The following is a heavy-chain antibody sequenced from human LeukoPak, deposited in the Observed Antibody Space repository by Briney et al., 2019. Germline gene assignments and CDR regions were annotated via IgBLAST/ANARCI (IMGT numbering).Heavy chain of an antibody. CDR2: IYYSGST. Sequence: SETLSLTCTVSGGSIGSSSYYWGWIRQPPGKGLEWIGSIYYSGSTYYNPSLKSRVTISVDTSKNQFSLKLSSVTAADTAVYYCAKLELRGSLDYWGQGTLVTVSS. D-gene: IGHD1-7*01. V-gene: IGHV4-39*01. J-gene: IGHJ4*02. CDR3: AKLELRGSLDY. CDR1: GGSIGSSSYY.